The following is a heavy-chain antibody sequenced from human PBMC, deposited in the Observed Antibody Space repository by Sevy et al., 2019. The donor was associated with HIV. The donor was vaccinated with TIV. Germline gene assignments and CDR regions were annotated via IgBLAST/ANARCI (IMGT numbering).Heavy chain of an antibody. J-gene: IGHJ3*02. V-gene: IGHV3-30*18. CDR3: AKPGKFSGSYLDAFDI. D-gene: IGHD1-26*01. Sequence: GGSLRLSCAASGFTFSKYGMHWVRQAPGKGLEWVAVISYDGGNKYYADSVKGRFTISKDNFKNTLYLQMNNLRAEDTAIYYCAKPGKFSGSYLDAFDIWGQGTMVTVSS. CDR1: GFTFSKYG. CDR2: ISYDGGNK.